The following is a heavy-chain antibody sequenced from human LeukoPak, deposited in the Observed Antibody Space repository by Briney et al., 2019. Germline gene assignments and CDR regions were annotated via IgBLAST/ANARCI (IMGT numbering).Heavy chain of an antibody. CDR3: ASRHYDILTGYPSLLFDF. D-gene: IGHD3-9*01. CDR1: GGSFSDFY. Sequence: SETLSLTCAVYGGSFSDFYWNWIRQPPGKGLEWIGEINHNGSTNYNPSLKSRVTISVDMSKNQFSLKLSSVTAADTAVYYCASRHYDILTGYPSLLFDFWGQGGLVTVSS. V-gene: IGHV4-34*01. J-gene: IGHJ4*02. CDR2: INHNGST.